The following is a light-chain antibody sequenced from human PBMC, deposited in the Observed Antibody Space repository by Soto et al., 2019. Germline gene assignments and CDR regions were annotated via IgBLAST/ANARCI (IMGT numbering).Light chain of an antibody. CDR3: QQYNDLPLA. V-gene: IGKV3-15*01. Sequence: EIVMTQSPVTLSVSPGERATLSCRASQSVRSNLSWYQQKPGQAPSLLIYGAFTRATGIPTRFSGTGSGTEFTLTISSLQSEDFALYYCQQYNDLPLAFGKRPKVDI. CDR2: GAF. CDR1: QSVRSN. J-gene: IGKJ1*01.